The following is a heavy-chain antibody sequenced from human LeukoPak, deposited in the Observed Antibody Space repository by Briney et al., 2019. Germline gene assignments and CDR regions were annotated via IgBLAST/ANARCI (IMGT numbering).Heavy chain of an antibody. CDR2: ISGSGGST. V-gene: IGHV3-23*01. CDR3: AKDTYSTSPYYFDY. J-gene: IGHJ4*02. Sequence: GGSLRLSCGMFGFTLKNYGMSWVRQAPGKGLEWVSSISGSGGSTYYADSVKGRFTISRDNYKNTLYLQMNSLRAEDTAVYYCAKDTYSTSPYYFDYWGQGTLVTVPS. CDR1: GFTLKNYG. D-gene: IGHD1-26*01.